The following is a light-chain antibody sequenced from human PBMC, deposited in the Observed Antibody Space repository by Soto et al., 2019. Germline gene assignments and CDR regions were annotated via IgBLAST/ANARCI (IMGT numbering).Light chain of an antibody. J-gene: IGKJ1*01. CDR1: QPIGSW. CDR3: QQFNSYPWT. V-gene: IGKV1-5*03. Sequence: DIQMTQSPSTLSASVGDRVTITCRASQPIGSWLAWYQQKPGKVPKVLIYKASSFESGVPSRFSGSGSGTDFTLTISSLQPDDIATYYCQQFNSYPWTFGQGTKVEIK. CDR2: KAS.